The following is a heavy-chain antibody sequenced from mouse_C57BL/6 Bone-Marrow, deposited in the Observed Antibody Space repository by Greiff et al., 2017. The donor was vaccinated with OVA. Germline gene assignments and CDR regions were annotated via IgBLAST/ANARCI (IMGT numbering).Heavy chain of an antibody. J-gene: IGHJ2*01. Sequence: QVQLKQSGPELVKPGASVKLSCKASGYTFTSYDINWVKQRPGQGLEWIGWIYPRDGSTKYNEKFKGKATLTVDTSSSTAYMELHSLTSEDSAVYFCASYYYGSSYGSFDYWGQGTTLTVSS. V-gene: IGHV1-85*01. CDR3: ASYYYGSSYGSFDY. CDR1: GYTFTSYD. CDR2: IYPRDGST. D-gene: IGHD1-1*01.